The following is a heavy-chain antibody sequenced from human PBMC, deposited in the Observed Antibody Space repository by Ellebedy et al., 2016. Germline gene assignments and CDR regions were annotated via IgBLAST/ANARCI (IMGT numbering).Heavy chain of an antibody. CDR3: ARLHTARLKGPVGPASIRSDALDI. Sequence: GGSLRLSCAASGFTFSSYGMHWVRQAPGKGLEWVAIISYDGSNKDYADSVKGRFTISRDNSKNTLYLQMNSLKPEDTAVYYYARLHTARLKGPVGPASIRSDALDIWGQGTLVTVSS. D-gene: IGHD2-2*01. CDR2: ISYDGSNK. V-gene: IGHV3-30*03. J-gene: IGHJ3*02. CDR1: GFTFSSYG.